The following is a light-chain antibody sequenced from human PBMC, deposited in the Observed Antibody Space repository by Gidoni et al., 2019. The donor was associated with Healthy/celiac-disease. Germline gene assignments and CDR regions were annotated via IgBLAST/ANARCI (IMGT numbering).Light chain of an antibody. CDR3: AAWDDSLSGWV. V-gene: IGLV1-47*02. J-gene: IGLJ3*02. CDR2: SNN. CDR1: SSHIGSNY. Sequence: QSVLTQPPSASGTPGQRVTISCSGISSHIGSNYVYWYQQLPGTAPKLLLYSNNQRPSGVPDRFSGSKSGTSASLAISGFRSEDEADYYCAAWDDSLSGWVFGGGTKLTVL.